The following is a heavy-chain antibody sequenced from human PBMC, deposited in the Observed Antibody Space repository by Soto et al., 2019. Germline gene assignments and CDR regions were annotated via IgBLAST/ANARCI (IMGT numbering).Heavy chain of an antibody. CDR2: ISGGGETT. Sequence: EVPLLESGGGLVQPGGSLRLSCVASGLTFSSYAMWWVRQAPGKGLECVSAISGGGETTYYADSVKGRFTISRDNSKNTLYLQMNSLRAEDTAVYYCAFNSGSGSYYFDYWGQGTLVTVSS. CDR3: AFNSGSGSYYFDY. V-gene: IGHV3-23*01. J-gene: IGHJ4*02. CDR1: GLTFSSYA. D-gene: IGHD3-10*01.